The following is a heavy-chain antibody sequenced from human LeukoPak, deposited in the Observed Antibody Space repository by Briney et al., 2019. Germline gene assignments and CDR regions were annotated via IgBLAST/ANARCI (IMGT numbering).Heavy chain of an antibody. Sequence: GRSLRLSCAASGFNFTTYWMSWVRQAPGRGLEWVANIKQDGSEKFYVDSLKGRFTISRDNSQNSMCLQMNRVIGEDPAMYYSTRLSAMPRGPEPIYYFDPWGQGTLVTVSS. J-gene: IGHJ4*02. V-gene: IGHV3-7*01. CDR1: GFNFTTYW. CDR2: IKQDGSEK. D-gene: IGHD1-14*01. CDR3: TRLSAMPRGPEPIYYFDP.